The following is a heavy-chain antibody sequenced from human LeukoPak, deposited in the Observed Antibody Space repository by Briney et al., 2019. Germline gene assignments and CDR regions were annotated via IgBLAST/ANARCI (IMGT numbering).Heavy chain of an antibody. D-gene: IGHD2-2*01. V-gene: IGHV4-59*08. CDR3: ARPKYGPWYFDL. CDR1: GDSISNYY. J-gene: IGHJ2*01. Sequence: KTSETLSLTCTVSGDSISNYYWSWIRQPPGKGLEWIGYIYYSGSTNYNPSLKSRVTISVDTSKNQFSLKLSSVTAADTAVYYCARPKYGPWYFDLWGRGTLVTVSS. CDR2: IYYSGST.